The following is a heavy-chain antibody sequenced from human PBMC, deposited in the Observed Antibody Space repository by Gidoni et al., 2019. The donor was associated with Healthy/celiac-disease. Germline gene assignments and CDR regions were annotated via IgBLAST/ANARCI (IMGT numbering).Heavy chain of an antibody. CDR3: ASPYSSGWYQDY. V-gene: IGHV3-7*01. Sequence: VANIKQDGSEKYYVDSVKGRFTISRDNAKNSLYLQMNSLRAEDTAVYYCASPYSSGWYQDYWGQGTLVTVSS. CDR2: IKQDGSEK. D-gene: IGHD6-19*01. J-gene: IGHJ4*02.